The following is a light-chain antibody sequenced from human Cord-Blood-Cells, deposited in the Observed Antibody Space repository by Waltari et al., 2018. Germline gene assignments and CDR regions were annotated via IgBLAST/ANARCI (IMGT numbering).Light chain of an antibody. CDR2: DAS. V-gene: IGKV1-33*01. CDR1: QDISNY. J-gene: IGKJ5*01. Sequence: DIQMTQSPSSLSASVGDRVTITCQASQDISNYLNWYHQKPGKAHKLLIYDASNLETGVPSRFSGSGSGTDFTFTISSLQPEDIATYYCQQYDNLPITFGQGTRLEIK. CDR3: QQYDNLPIT.